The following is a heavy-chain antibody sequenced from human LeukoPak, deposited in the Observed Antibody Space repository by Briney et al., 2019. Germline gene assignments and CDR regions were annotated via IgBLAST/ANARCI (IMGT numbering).Heavy chain of an antibody. D-gene: IGHD2-2*01. Sequence: GRSLRLSCAASGFTFYDYAMHWVRQAPGKGLEWVSGISWNSGSIGYADSVKGRFTISRDNARNSLYLQMNSLRAEDTALYYCAKGRDKYQLLSKNWFDPWGQGTLVTVSS. J-gene: IGHJ5*02. CDR3: AKGRDKYQLLSKNWFDP. V-gene: IGHV3-9*01. CDR1: GFTFYDYA. CDR2: ISWNSGSI.